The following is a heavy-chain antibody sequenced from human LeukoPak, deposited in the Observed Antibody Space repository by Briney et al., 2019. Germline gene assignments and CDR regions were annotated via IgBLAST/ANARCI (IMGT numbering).Heavy chain of an antibody. CDR3: GKEPWEGSGYIHY. CDR2: ISGFGDRT. Sequence: GGSLRLSCAASGFIFGNFPMTWVRQAPGKGLEWVSAISGFGDRTVYADSAKGRFTISRDNSKSTVYLQMNSLEVEDTAIYYCGKEPWEGSGYIHYWGQGTLVTVSS. D-gene: IGHD3-3*01. J-gene: IGHJ4*02. V-gene: IGHV3-23*01. CDR1: GFIFGNFP.